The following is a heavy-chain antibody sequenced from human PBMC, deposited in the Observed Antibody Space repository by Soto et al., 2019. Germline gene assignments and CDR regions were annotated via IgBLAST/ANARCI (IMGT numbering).Heavy chain of an antibody. D-gene: IGHD2-8*01. CDR3: AKGLMVYAIDAFDI. Sequence: GGSLRLSCAASGFTFRSYGMHWARQAPGKGLEWVAVIWYDGSNKYYADSVKGRFTISRDNSKNTLYLQMNSLRAEDTAVYYCAKGLMVYAIDAFDIWGQGTMVTVSS. CDR2: IWYDGSNK. J-gene: IGHJ3*02. V-gene: IGHV3-33*06. CDR1: GFTFRSYG.